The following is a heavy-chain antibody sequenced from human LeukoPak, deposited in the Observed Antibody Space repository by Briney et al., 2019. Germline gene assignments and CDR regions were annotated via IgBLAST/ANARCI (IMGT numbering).Heavy chain of an antibody. J-gene: IGHJ4*02. CDR1: EFTFSTYG. Sequence: GGSLRLSCSASEFTFSTYGMHWVRQAPGKGLEWVAFIRYDGSNKYYADSVKGRFTISRDNSKNTLYLQMNSLRAEDTAVYYCAKDARYSSSSGPSDYWGQGTLVTVSS. D-gene: IGHD6-6*01. V-gene: IGHV3-30*02. CDR3: AKDARYSSSSGPSDY. CDR2: IRYDGSNK.